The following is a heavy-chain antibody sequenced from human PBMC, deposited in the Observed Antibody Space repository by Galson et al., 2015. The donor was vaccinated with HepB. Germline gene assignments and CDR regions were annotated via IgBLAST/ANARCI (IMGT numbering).Heavy chain of an antibody. CDR1: GYTFTSYA. Sequence: SVKVSCKASGYTFTSYAMNWVRQAPGQGLEWMGWINTNTGNPTYAQGFTGRFVFSLDTSVSTAYLQISSLKAEDTAVYYCARFTREVTYYDFWSGYYTGRINWFDPWGQGTLVTVSS. V-gene: IGHV7-4-1*02. CDR3: ARFTREVTYYDFWSGYYTGRINWFDP. D-gene: IGHD3-3*01. CDR2: INTNTGNP. J-gene: IGHJ5*02.